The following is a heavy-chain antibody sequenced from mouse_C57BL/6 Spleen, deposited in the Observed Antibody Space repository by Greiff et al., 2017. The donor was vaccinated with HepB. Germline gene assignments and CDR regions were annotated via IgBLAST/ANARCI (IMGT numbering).Heavy chain of an antibody. D-gene: IGHD2-1*01. CDR3: AREGGNYVGYFDV. Sequence: EVKLVESGGGLVKPGGSLKLSCAASGFTFSDYGMHWVRQAPEKGLEWVAYISSGSSTIYYADTVKGRFTISRDNAKNTLFLQMTSLRSEDTAMYYCAREGGNYVGYFDVWGTGTTVTVSS. CDR1: GFTFSDYG. CDR2: ISSGSSTI. V-gene: IGHV5-17*01. J-gene: IGHJ1*03.